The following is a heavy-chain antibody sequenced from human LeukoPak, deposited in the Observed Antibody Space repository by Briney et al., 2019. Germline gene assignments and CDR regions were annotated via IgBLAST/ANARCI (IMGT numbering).Heavy chain of an antibody. CDR3: ARDLTYYYGSGGYLGDAFDI. D-gene: IGHD3-10*01. Sequence: PSETLSLTCTVSGGSISSYYWSWIRQPAGKGLEWIGRIYTSGSTNYNPSLKSRVTMSVDTSKNQFSLKLSSVTAADTAVYYCARDLTYYYGSGGYLGDAFDIWGQGTMVTVSS. CDR2: IYTSGST. V-gene: IGHV4-4*07. J-gene: IGHJ3*02. CDR1: GGSISSYY.